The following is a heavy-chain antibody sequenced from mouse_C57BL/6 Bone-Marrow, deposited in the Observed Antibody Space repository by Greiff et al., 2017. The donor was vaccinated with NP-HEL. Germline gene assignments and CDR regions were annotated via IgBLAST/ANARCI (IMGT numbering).Heavy chain of an antibody. J-gene: IGHJ3*01. CDR3: TTNDFFAY. CDR1: GFNIKDDY. Sequence: EVQLQQSGAELVRPGASVKLSCTASGFNIKDDYMHWVKQRPEQGLEWIGWIDPENGDTEYASKFQGKATITADTSSNTAYMQLSGLTSEDTAVYYCTTNDFFAYWGQGTLVTVSA. D-gene: IGHD2-4*01. V-gene: IGHV14-4*01. CDR2: IDPENGDT.